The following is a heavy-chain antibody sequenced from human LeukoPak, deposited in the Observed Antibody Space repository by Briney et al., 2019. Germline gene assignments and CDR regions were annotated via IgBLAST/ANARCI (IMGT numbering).Heavy chain of an antibody. CDR3: ARGVGGRYYDSSGFD. Sequence: SETLSLTCTVSGGSISSYYWSWIRQPPGKGLEWIGYIYYSGSTNYNPSLKSRVTISVDTSKNQFSLKLSSVTAADTAVHYCARGVGGRYYDSSGFDWGQGTLVTVSS. J-gene: IGHJ4*02. D-gene: IGHD3-22*01. V-gene: IGHV4-59*01. CDR2: IYYSGST. CDR1: GGSISSYY.